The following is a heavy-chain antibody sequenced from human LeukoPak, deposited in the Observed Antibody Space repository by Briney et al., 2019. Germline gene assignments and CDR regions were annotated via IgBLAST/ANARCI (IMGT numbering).Heavy chain of an antibody. V-gene: IGHV4-39*07. J-gene: IGHJ4*02. D-gene: IGHD2-2*01. CDR3: ARLVVVPAAVVF. CDR1: GGSISSGSNY. Sequence: KPSETLSLTCTVSGGSISSGSNYWGCIRQPPGKGLEWIGSIYHSGSTYYNPSLKSRVTISVDTSKNQFSLKLSSVTAADTAVYYCARLVVVPAAVVFWGQGTLVTVSS. CDR2: IYHSGST.